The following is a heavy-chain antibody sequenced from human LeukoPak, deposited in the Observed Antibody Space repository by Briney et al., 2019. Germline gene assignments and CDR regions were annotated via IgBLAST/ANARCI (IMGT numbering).Heavy chain of an antibody. CDR1: GGSFSGYY. D-gene: IGHD5-24*01. J-gene: IGHJ4*02. V-gene: IGHV4-34*01. CDR2: IYYSGST. Sequence: ASETLSLTCAVYGGSFSGYYWSWIRQPPGKGLEWIGSIYYSGSTYYNPSLKSRVTISVDTSKNQFSLKLSSVTAADTAVYYCASGQEMATITFDYWGQGTLVTVSS. CDR3: ASGQEMATITFDY.